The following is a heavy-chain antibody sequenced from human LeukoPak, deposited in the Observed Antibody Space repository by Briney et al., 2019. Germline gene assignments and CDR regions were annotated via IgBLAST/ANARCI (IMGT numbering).Heavy chain of an antibody. V-gene: IGHV4-39*01. Sequence: TSETLSLTCTVSGGSISSSSYYWGWIRQPPGKGLEWIGSIYYSGSTYYNPSLKSRVTISVDTSKNQFSLKLSSVTAADTAVYYCARLPLGGSYSFPASFEYWGQGTLVTVSS. CDR3: ARLPLGGSYSFPASFEY. CDR2: IYYSGST. CDR1: GGSISSSSYY. J-gene: IGHJ4*02. D-gene: IGHD1-26*01.